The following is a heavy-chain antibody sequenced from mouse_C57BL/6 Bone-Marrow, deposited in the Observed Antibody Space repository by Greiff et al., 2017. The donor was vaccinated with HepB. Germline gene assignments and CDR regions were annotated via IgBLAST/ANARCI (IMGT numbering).Heavy chain of an antibody. J-gene: IGHJ4*01. CDR2: IYPGSGST. D-gene: IGHD2-1*01. Sequence: VQLQQPGAELVKPGASVKMSCKASGYTFTSYWITWVKQRPGQGLEWIGDIYPGSGSTNYNEKFKSKATLTVETSSSTAYMQLSSLTSEDSAVYYCARFRDYGNYGYAMDYWGQGTSVTVSS. CDR1: GYTFTSYW. V-gene: IGHV1-55*01. CDR3: ARFRDYGNYGYAMDY.